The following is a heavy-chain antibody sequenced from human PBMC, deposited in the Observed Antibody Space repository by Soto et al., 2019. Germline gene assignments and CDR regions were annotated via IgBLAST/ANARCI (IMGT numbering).Heavy chain of an antibody. CDR2: IYYSGST. CDR1: GGSISSYY. J-gene: IGHJ4*02. D-gene: IGHD3-10*01. Sequence: SETLSLTCTVSGGSISSYYWSWIRQPPGKGLEWIGYIYYSGSTNYNPSLKSRVTISVDTSKNQFSLKLSSVTAADTAVYYCAREEPRGYFDYWGQGTLGTVSS. CDR3: AREEPRGYFDY. V-gene: IGHV4-59*01.